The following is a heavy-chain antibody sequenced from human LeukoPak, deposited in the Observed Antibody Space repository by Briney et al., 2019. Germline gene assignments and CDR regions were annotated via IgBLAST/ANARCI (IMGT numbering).Heavy chain of an antibody. J-gene: IGHJ3*02. CDR3: TTRVPIVVVTARDAFDI. D-gene: IGHD2-21*02. Sequence: GGSLRLSCAASGFTFSSYAMSWVRQAPGKGLEWVSAISGSGGSTYYADSVKGRFTISRDNSKNTLYLQMNSLKTEDTAVYYCTTRVPIVVVTARDAFDIWGQGTMVTVSS. V-gene: IGHV3-23*01. CDR1: GFTFSSYA. CDR2: ISGSGGST.